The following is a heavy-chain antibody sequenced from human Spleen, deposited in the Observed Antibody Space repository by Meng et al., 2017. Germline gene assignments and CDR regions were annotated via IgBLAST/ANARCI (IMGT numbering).Heavy chain of an antibody. V-gene: IGHV4-31*03. CDR3: ARGPTTMAHDFDY. Sequence: KAGPGPVEPSPTLSLTCTVSGGSISSGGYYWSWIRQHPGKGLEWIGYIYYSGSIYYNPSLESRATISVDTSQNNLSLKLSSVTAADSAVYYCARGPTTMAHDFDYWGQGTLVTVSS. CDR1: GGSISSGGYY. D-gene: IGHD4-11*01. J-gene: IGHJ4*02. CDR2: IYYSGSI.